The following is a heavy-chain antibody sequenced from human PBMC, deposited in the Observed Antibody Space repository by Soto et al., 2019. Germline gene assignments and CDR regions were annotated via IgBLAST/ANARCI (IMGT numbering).Heavy chain of an antibody. CDR2: IIPIFGTA. J-gene: IGHJ6*01. CDR1: GGTFSSYA. D-gene: IGHD2-15*01. CDR3: ARGVAAPPGWDYYYYGMYV. Sequence: QVQLVQSGAEVTKPGSSVKVSCKASGGTFSSYAISWVRQAPGQGLEWMGGIIPIFGTANYAQKFQGRVTITADESTSTAYMELRSLRSGDTAVYYCARGVAAPPGWDYYYYGMYVWGQGTTVTVSS. V-gene: IGHV1-69*01.